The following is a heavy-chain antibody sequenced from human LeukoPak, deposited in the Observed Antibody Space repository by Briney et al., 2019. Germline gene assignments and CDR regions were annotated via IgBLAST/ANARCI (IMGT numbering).Heavy chain of an antibody. J-gene: IGHJ5*02. Sequence: SVKVSCKASGGTFSSYAISWVRQAPGQGLEWMGRIIPIFGTANYAQKFQGRVTITTDESTSTAYMELSSLRSEDTAVYYCARERQNYYGSGSHYSPGMNWFDPWGQGTLVTVSS. CDR1: GGTFSSYA. V-gene: IGHV1-69*05. CDR2: IIPIFGTA. CDR3: ARERQNYYGSGSHYSPGMNWFDP. D-gene: IGHD3-10*01.